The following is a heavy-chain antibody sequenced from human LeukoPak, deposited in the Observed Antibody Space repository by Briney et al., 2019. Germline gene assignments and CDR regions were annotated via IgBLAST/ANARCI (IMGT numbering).Heavy chain of an antibody. V-gene: IGHV3-21*01. CDR2: ISISSSYM. Sequence: GGSLRLSCVVSGFTVSSYNMNWVRQAPGKGLEWVSCISISSSYMHYADSVKGRFTISRDNAKNSLYLQMTSLRAEDTAVYYCAKCSTSAYTTGWCNRIDPWGQGTLVTVSS. CDR3: AKCSTSAYTTGWCNRIDP. D-gene: IGHD6-19*01. CDR1: GFTVSSYN. J-gene: IGHJ5*02.